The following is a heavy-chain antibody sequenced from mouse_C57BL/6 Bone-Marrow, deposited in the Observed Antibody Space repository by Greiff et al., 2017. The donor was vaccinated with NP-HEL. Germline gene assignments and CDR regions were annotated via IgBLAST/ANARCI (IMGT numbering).Heavy chain of an antibody. CDR1: GYTFTSYW. J-gene: IGHJ4*01. D-gene: IGHD1-1*01. Sequence: QVQLQQPGAELVKPGASVKVSCKASGYTFTSYWMHWVKQRPGQGLEWIGRIHPSDSDTNYNQKFKGKATLTADKSSSTAYMQLSSLTSEYSAVYYSTIMGFYYGSSYENYAMDYWGQGTSVTVSS. V-gene: IGHV1-74*01. CDR3: TIMGFYYGSSYENYAMDY. CDR2: IHPSDSDT.